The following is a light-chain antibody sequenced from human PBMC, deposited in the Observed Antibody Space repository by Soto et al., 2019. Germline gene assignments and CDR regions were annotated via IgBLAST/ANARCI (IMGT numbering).Light chain of an antibody. V-gene: IGKV3-11*01. CDR2: DAS. CDR1: QSVSSY. J-gene: IGKJ3*01. Sequence: SVLTQSPATLSFSPGERATLSCRASQSVSSYLAWYQQKPGQAPSLLIYDASNRATGIPARFSGSGSGTDFTLTISSLEPEDFAVYYCQQRSNWPVTFGPGTKVDIK. CDR3: QQRSNWPVT.